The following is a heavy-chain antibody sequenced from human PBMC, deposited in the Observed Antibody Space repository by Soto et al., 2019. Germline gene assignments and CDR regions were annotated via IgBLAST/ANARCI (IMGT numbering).Heavy chain of an antibody. Sequence: SETLSLTCTVSGVSITTDLDYWGWVRQPPGKGLEWIGYIYYDGSRYYNPSLESPVDISMDSSQNQFSLRRDSVTGANTAIYYCFRGTNCKTTTTCYRYFDFWGRGTLVTVP. V-gene: IGHV4-30-4*01. J-gene: IGHJ4*01. D-gene: IGHD2-2*02. CDR1: GVSITTDLDY. CDR3: FRGTNCKTTTTCYRYFDF. CDR2: IYYDGSR.